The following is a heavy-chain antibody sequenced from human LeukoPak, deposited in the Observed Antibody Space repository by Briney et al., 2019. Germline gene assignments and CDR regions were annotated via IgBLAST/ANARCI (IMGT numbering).Heavy chain of an antibody. CDR2: ISSSSSTL. V-gene: IGHV3-48*02. J-gene: IGHJ3*02. CDR3: ARDGRPFDI. CDR1: GSTFSSYS. Sequence: GGSRRLSCAASGSTFSSYSMSWVRQAPGKGLEWVAYISSSSSTLHYADPVKGRFTISRDNANNSLYLQMNSLRDEDTAVYYCARDGRPFDIWGQGTMVTVSS.